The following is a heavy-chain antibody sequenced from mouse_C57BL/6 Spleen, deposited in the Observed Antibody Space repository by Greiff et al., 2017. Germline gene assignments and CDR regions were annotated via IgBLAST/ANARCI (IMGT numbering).Heavy chain of an antibody. Sequence: DVHLVESGGGLVKPGGSLKLSCAASGFTFSSYAMSWVRQTPEKRLEWVATISDGGSYTYYPDNVKGRFTISRDNAKNNLYLQMSHLKSEDTAMYYCARVGYYGSSYHWYFDVWGTGTTVTVSS. CDR3: ARVGYYGSSYHWYFDV. CDR1: GFTFSSYA. CDR2: ISDGGSYT. J-gene: IGHJ1*03. D-gene: IGHD1-1*01. V-gene: IGHV5-4*01.